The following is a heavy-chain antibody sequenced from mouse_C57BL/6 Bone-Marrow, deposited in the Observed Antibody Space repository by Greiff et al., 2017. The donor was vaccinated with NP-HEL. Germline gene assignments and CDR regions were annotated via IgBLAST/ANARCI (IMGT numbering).Heavy chain of an antibody. V-gene: IGHV3-6*01. Sequence: EVQLQESGPGLVKPSQSLSLTCSVTGYSITSGYYWNWIRQFPGNKLEWMGYISYDGSNNYNPSLKNRISITRDTSKNQFFLKLNSVTTEDTATYYCARDRGQLRPFMDYWGQGTSVTVSS. D-gene: IGHD3-2*02. J-gene: IGHJ4*01. CDR2: ISYDGSN. CDR1: GYSITSGYY. CDR3: ARDRGQLRPFMDY.